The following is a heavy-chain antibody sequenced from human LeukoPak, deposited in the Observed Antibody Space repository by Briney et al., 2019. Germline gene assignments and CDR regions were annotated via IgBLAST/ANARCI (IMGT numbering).Heavy chain of an antibody. J-gene: IGHJ4*02. CDR3: ARGRKQWLQDY. CDR2: IYYSGST. V-gene: IGHV4-59*01. Sequence: SETLSLTRTVSGGSISSYYWSWIRQPPGKGLEWIGYIYYSGSTNYNPSLKSRVTISVDTSKNQFSLKLSSVTAADTAVYYCARGRKQWLQDYWGQGTLVTVSS. CDR1: GGSISSYY. D-gene: IGHD6-19*01.